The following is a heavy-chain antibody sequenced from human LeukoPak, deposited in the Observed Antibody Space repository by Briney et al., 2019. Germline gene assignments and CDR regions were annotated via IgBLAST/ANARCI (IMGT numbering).Heavy chain of an antibody. CDR3: AREGNSYGDNFFDY. D-gene: IGHD5-18*01. V-gene: IGHV3-48*03. CDR2: ISGRGSTK. CDR1: GFTFSSYE. Sequence: GGSLRLSCAASGFTFSSYEMNWVRQAPGKGLEWVSYISGRGSTKYYADSVKGRFSISRDNAKNSLFLQMNSLRAEDTAVYYCAREGNSYGDNFFDYWGQGTLVSVSS. J-gene: IGHJ4*02.